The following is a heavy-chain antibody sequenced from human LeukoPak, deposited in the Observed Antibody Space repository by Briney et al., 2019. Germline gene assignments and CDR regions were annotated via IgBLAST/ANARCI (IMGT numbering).Heavy chain of an antibody. CDR2: ISAYNGNT. V-gene: IGHV1-18*01. J-gene: IGHJ3*02. CDR1: GYSFTSYG. CDR3: ARGLQETLAWLKALSAFDI. Sequence: GESLKISCKGSGYSFTSYGISWVRQAPGQGLEWMGWISAYNGNTNYAQKLQGRVTMSTDTSTGTGYMELRSLRSDDTAVYYCARGLQETLAWLKALSAFDIWGQGTMVTVSS. D-gene: IGHD5-24*01.